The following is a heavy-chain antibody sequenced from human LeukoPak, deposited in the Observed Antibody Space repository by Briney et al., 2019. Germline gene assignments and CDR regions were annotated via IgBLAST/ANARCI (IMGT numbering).Heavy chain of an antibody. D-gene: IGHD5-24*01. CDR2: IWYDGSNK. V-gene: IGHV3-33*01. Sequence: GRSLRLSCAASGFTFSSYGMHWVRQAPGKGLEWVAVIWYDGSNKYYADSVKGRFTISRDNSKNTLYLQMNSLRAEDTAVYYCARDFGGDGYNFGYWGQGTLVTVSS. CDR3: ARDFGGDGYNFGY. J-gene: IGHJ4*02. CDR1: GFTFSSYG.